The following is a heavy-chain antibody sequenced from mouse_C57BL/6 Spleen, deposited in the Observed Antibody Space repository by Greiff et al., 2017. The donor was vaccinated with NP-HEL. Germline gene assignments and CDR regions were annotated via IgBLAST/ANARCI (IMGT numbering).Heavy chain of an antibody. J-gene: IGHJ4*01. V-gene: IGHV1-50*01. CDR1: GYTFTSYW. CDR3: ARSSGTGYAMDY. CDR2: IDPSDSYT. D-gene: IGHD4-1*01. Sequence: QVQLQQPGAELVKPGASVKLSCKASGYTFTSYWMQWVKQRPGQGLEWIGEIDPSDSYTNYNQKFKGKATLTVDTSSSTDYMQLSSLTSEDSAVYYGARSSGTGYAMDYWGQGTSVTVSS.